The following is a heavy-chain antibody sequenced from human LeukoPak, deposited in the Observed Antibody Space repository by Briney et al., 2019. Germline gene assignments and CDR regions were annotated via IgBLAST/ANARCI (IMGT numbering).Heavy chain of an antibody. CDR3: ARYLCSGGSCYSGFDY. D-gene: IGHD2-15*01. Sequence: SETLSLTCTVSGGSISSDSYYWSWIRQPAGKGLEWIGRIYTSGSTNYNPSLKSRVTISVDTSKNQFSLKLSSVTAADTAVYYCARYLCSGGSCYSGFDYWGQGTLVTVSS. J-gene: IGHJ4*02. CDR1: GGSISSDSYY. V-gene: IGHV4-61*02. CDR2: IYTSGST.